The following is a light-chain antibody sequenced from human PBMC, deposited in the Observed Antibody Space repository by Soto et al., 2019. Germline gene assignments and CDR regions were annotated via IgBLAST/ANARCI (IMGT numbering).Light chain of an antibody. V-gene: IGKV1-39*01. CDR3: QQSYSTPFT. J-gene: IGKJ3*01. Sequence: DIQMTQSPSSLSASVGDRVTITCRASQSISSYLNWYQQIPGRAPKLLIYAASNLQSGVPSRFSGCGSGTDFTLTISTLQPEDCATYYCQQSYSTPFTFGPGTKVDIK. CDR2: AAS. CDR1: QSISSY.